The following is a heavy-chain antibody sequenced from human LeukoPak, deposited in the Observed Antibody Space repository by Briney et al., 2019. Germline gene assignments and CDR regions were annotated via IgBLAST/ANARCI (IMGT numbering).Heavy chain of an antibody. J-gene: IGHJ4*02. CDR1: GGSFSGYY. D-gene: IGHD6-19*01. CDR3: ARGPGQWLVPLDY. Sequence: SETLSLTCAVYGGSFSGYYWIWIRQPPGKGLEGIGEINHSGSTNYNPSLKSRVTISVDTSKNQFSLKLSSVTAADTAVYYCARGPGQWLVPLDYWGQGTLVTVSS. CDR2: INHSGST. V-gene: IGHV4-34*01.